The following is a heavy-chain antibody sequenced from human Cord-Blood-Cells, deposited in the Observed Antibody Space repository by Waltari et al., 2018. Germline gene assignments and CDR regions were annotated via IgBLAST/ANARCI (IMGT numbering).Heavy chain of an antibody. Sequence: QVQLVQSGAEVKKPGSSVKVSCKASGGTFSSYAISWVRQAPGNGLEWMGGIIPIFGTANYAQKFQGRVTITADKSTSTAYMELSSLRSEDTAVYYCATGGDCSSTSCFADNWFDPWGQGTLVTVSS. CDR2: IIPIFGTA. V-gene: IGHV1-69*06. CDR1: GGTFSSYA. CDR3: ATGGDCSSTSCFADNWFDP. J-gene: IGHJ5*02. D-gene: IGHD2-2*01.